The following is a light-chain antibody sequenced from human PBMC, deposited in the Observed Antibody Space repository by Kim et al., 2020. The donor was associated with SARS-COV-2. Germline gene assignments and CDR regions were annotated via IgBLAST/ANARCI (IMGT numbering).Light chain of an antibody. V-gene: IGKV1-39*01. CDR2: AAS. CDR1: QSITNY. J-gene: IGKJ2*01. CDR3: QQSYSTFPT. Sequence: DIQMTQSPSSLSASVGDRVTITCRASQSITNYLNWYQQKPGKAPKLLIYAASSLQSGVPSRFSGSGSGTAFTLTISSLQPEDFATYYCQQSYSTFPTFRQGTKLEI.